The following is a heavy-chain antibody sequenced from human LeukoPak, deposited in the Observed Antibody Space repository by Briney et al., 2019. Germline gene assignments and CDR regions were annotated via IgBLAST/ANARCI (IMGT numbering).Heavy chain of an antibody. Sequence: GASVKVSCKASGYTFISYAIHWVRQAPGQRLEWMGWINAGTGQTKYSQKFQRRVTITRDTSASTAYMELSSLRSEDTAVYSCARAGVVEMATIGFDYWGLGTLVTVSS. V-gene: IGHV1-3*01. CDR3: ARAGVVEMATIGFDY. J-gene: IGHJ4*02. CDR1: GYTFISYA. CDR2: INAGTGQT. D-gene: IGHD5-24*01.